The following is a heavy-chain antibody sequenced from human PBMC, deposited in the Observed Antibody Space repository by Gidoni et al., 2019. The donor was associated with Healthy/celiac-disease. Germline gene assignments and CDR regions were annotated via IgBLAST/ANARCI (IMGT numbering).Heavy chain of an antibody. CDR3: ARDRGSGSYSGGLFDY. D-gene: IGHD3-10*01. J-gene: IGHJ4*02. V-gene: IGHV4-31*03. Sequence: PGLVKPSQTLSLTCTVSGGSLSSGGYYWSWIRQHPGKGLEWIGYIYYSGSTYYNPSLKSRVTISVDTSKNQFSLKLSSVTAADTAVYYCARDRGSGSYSGGLFDYWGQGTLVTVSS. CDR1: GGSLSSGGYY. CDR2: IYYSGST.